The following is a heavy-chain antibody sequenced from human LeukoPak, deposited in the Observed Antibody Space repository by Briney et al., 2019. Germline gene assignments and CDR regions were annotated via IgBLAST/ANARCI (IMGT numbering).Heavy chain of an antibody. CDR3: AKAAQTYYYDSSGYFLKPFDY. V-gene: IGHV3-23*01. CDR2: ISGSGGST. Sequence: PGGSLRLSCAASGFTFSSYGMSWVRQAPGKGLEWVSAISGSGGSTHYADSVKGRFTISRDNSKNTLYLQMNSLRAEDTAVYYCAKAAQTYYYDSSGYFLKPFDYWGQGTLVTVSS. J-gene: IGHJ4*02. CDR1: GFTFSSYG. D-gene: IGHD3-22*01.